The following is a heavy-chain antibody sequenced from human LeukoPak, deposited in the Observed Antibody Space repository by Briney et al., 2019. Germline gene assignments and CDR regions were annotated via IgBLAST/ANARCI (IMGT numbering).Heavy chain of an antibody. J-gene: IGHJ4*02. V-gene: IGHV4-59*01. CDR2: IYESGST. CDR1: GGSLSDYY. CDR3: ARDLYDHDSSGYYEF. D-gene: IGHD3-22*01. Sequence: PSETLSLTCTVSGGSLSDYYWSWIRQPPGKALEWIGYIYESGSTDYNPSLKSRVTISRDTSKNQVSLKLTSVTTADTAVYYCARDLYDHDSSGYYEFWGQGTLVTVSS.